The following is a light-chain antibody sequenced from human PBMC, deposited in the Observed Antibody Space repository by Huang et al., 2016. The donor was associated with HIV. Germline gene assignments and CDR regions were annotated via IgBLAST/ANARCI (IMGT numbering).Light chain of an antibody. J-gene: IGKJ2*01. V-gene: IGKV3-15*01. Sequence: EIVMTQSPATLSMSPGERATLSCRASQSVGSSLAWYQQKPGQAPRLLIYGASPRASGIPARFSGSGSGTEFTLTISSLQSEDFAVYYCQQYNNWPPNTFGQGTKLEIK. CDR3: QQYNNWPPNT. CDR2: GAS. CDR1: QSVGSS.